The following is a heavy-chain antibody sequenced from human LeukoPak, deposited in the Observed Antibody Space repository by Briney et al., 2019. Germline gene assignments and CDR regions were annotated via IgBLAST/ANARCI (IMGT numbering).Heavy chain of an antibody. D-gene: IGHD3-22*01. Sequence: ASVKVSCKASGYTFSSYGISWLRQAPGQGLEWMGWINPNSGGTNYAQKFQGRVTMTRDTSISTAYMELSRLRSDDTAVYYCARDGVGYYDSSGYYYFQHWGQGTLVTVSS. J-gene: IGHJ1*01. CDR1: GYTFSSYG. V-gene: IGHV1-2*02. CDR2: INPNSGGT. CDR3: ARDGVGYYDSSGYYYFQH.